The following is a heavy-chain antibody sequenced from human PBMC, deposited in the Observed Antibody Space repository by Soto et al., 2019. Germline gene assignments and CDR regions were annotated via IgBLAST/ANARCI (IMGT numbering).Heavy chain of an antibody. CDR2: IIPLFGTA. D-gene: IGHD3-10*01. Sequence: ASVKVSCKASGGTFSSYAISWVRQAPGQGLEWMGGIIPLFGTANYAQKFQGRVTITADDSTSTAYMELSSLRSEDTAVYYCARTSSRPKRVRGVIINEYFEHWGQGTLVTVSS. J-gene: IGHJ1*01. CDR1: GGTFSSYA. CDR3: ARTSSRPKRVRGVIINEYFEH. V-gene: IGHV1-69*13.